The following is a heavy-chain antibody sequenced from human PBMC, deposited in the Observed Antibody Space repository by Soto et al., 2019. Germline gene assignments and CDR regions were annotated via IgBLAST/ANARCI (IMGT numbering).Heavy chain of an antibody. Sequence: SLRLSCAASGFTFSSYAMSWVRQAPGKGLEWVSAISGSGYHSYYADAVKGRFTISRDNSKNTLYLQMNSLRAEDTAVYYCAKDGSYYDSPTESDFWGQGTLVTVSS. D-gene: IGHD3-22*01. J-gene: IGHJ4*02. V-gene: IGHV3-23*01. CDR1: GFTFSSYA. CDR3: AKDGSYYDSPTESDF. CDR2: ISGSGYHS.